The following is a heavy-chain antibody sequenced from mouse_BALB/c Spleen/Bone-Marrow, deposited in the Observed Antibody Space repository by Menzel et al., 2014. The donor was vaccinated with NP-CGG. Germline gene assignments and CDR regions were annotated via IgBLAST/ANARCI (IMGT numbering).Heavy chain of an antibody. J-gene: IGHJ4*01. Sequence: QVQLQQSGAELMKPGASVKISCKATGYTFSNYWIECVKQRPGHGLEWIGEILPGSGSTIYNEKFKGKATFTADTSSNTAYMQLSSLTSEDSAVYYCARSRRYDGTMDYWGQGTSVTVSS. CDR1: GYTFSNYW. V-gene: IGHV1-9*01. D-gene: IGHD2-14*01. CDR2: ILPGSGST. CDR3: ARSRRYDGTMDY.